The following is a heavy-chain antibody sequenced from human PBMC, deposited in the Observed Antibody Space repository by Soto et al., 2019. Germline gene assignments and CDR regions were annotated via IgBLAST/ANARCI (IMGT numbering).Heavy chain of an antibody. CDR3: ARGSPLITMVRGVSPGGYYYGMDV. J-gene: IGHJ6*02. CDR1: GYTFTSYD. Sequence: ASVKVSCKASGYTFTSYDINWGRQATGQGLEGMGWMNPNSGNTGYAQKFQGRSTMTRNTSISTAYMELSSLRSEDTAVYYCARGSPLITMVRGVSPGGYYYGMDVWGQGTTVTVSS. CDR2: MNPNSGNT. V-gene: IGHV1-8*01. D-gene: IGHD3-10*01.